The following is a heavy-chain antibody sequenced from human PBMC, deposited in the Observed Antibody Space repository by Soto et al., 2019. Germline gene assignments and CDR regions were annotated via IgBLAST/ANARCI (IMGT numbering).Heavy chain of an antibody. V-gene: IGHV4-59*01. CDR2: IYNGERT. D-gene: IGHD3-9*01. CDR3: AQTTGWPGFDY. CDR1: GASIRNFY. Sequence: QVHLQESGPVLVKPSETMSLTCTASGASIRNFYWNWVRQFPGKGLEWIGHIYNGERTNYNPSLKSRVTISVDTFKNQFSLKLSSVTVADTAVYYCAQTTGWPGFDYWGQGTLVAVSS. J-gene: IGHJ4*02.